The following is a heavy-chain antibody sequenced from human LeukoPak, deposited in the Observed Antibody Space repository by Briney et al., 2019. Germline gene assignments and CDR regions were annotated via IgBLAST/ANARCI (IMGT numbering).Heavy chain of an antibody. J-gene: IGHJ6*03. Sequence: ASVKVSCKAAGFTVTSSAIQWVRQARGQRLEWRGWIVVGSGNTNYAQKFQERVTITGDMSTSTAYMELSSLRSDDTAVYYCAAGPTTVTTNYYYMDVWGKGTTVTVSS. CDR2: IVVGSGNT. CDR1: GFTVTSSA. CDR3: AAGPTTVTTNYYYMDV. D-gene: IGHD4-17*01. V-gene: IGHV1-58*02.